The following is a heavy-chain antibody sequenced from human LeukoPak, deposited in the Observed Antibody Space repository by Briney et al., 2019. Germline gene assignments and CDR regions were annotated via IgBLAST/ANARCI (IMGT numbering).Heavy chain of an antibody. CDR3: AKEQRIRHCSEGVCMEGYYFDY. CDR1: GFPFNRFA. V-gene: IGHV3-23*01. CDR2: LSRGGETT. J-gene: IGHJ4*02. Sequence: GGSLRLSCTGSGFPFNRFAMNWVRQAPGQGLEWVSGLSRGGETTNYADSVKGRFTVSRDTSKNMVFLQMNDLRPEDTAVYYCAKEQRIRHCSEGVCMEGYYFDYWGQGSLVTVSS. D-gene: IGHD2-8*01.